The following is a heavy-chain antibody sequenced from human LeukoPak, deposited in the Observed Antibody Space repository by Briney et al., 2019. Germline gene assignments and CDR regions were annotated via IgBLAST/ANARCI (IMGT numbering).Heavy chain of an antibody. D-gene: IGHD7-27*01. CDR2: IYSGGST. CDR3: ARVLGMDPPYYYSYYMDV. V-gene: IGHV3-66*02. CDR1: GFTVSSNY. J-gene: IGHJ6*03. Sequence: PGGSLRLSCAASGFTVSSNYMSWVRQAPGKGLEWVSVIYSGGSTYYADSMKGRFTISRDKSKNTVYLQMNSLRPEDTAVYYCARVLGMDPPYYYSYYMDVWGRGTTVTVSS.